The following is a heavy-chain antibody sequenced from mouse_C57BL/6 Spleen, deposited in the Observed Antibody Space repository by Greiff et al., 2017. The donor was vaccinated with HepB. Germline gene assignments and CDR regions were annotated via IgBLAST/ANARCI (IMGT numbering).Heavy chain of an antibody. D-gene: IGHD1-1*01. CDR3: ARGGTTVVATSMDY. V-gene: IGHV1-31*01. Sequence: EVQLQQSGPELVKPGASVKISCKASGYSFTGYYMHWVKQSHGNILDWIGYIYPYNGVSSYNQKFKGKATLTVDKSSSTAYMELRSLTSEDSAVYDCARGGTTVVATSMDYWGQGTSVTVSS. CDR2: IYPYNGVS. J-gene: IGHJ4*01. CDR1: GYSFTGYY.